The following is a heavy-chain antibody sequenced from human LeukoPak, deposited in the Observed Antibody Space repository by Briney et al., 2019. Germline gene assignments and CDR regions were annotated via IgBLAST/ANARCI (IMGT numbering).Heavy chain of an antibody. CDR1: GGSISSSSYY. Sequence: SETLSLTCTVSGGSISSSSYYWGWLRQPPGKGLEWIGSIYYSGSTYYNPSLKSRATISVDTSKNQFSLKLSSVTAADTAVYYCARHSGGRYYYDSSGLDYWGQGTLVTVSS. D-gene: IGHD3-22*01. V-gene: IGHV4-39*01. J-gene: IGHJ4*02. CDR2: IYYSGST. CDR3: ARHSGGRYYYDSSGLDY.